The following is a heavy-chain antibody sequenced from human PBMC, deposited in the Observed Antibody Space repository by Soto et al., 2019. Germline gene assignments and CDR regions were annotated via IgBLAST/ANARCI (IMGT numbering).Heavy chain of an antibody. V-gene: IGHV1-69*13. J-gene: IGHJ4*02. CDR1: GGAFSSYA. Sequence: SVKVSCKASGGAFSSYAISWVRQAPGQGLEWMGGIIPIFGTANYAQKFQGRVTITADESTSTAYMELSSLRSEDTAVYYCARDGYCSGGSCYGYWGKGPLVTVSS. D-gene: IGHD2-15*01. CDR2: IIPIFGTA. CDR3: ARDGYCSGGSCYGY.